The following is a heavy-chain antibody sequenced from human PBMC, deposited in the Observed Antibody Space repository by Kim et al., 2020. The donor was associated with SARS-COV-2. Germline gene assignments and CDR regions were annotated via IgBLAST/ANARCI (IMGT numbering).Heavy chain of an antibody. Sequence: ASVKVSCKASGYTFTSYGISWVRQAPGQGIEWTGWISAYNGNTNYAQKLQGRVTMTTDTSTSTAYMELRSLRSDDTAVYYCASHDYGDYASGDAFDIWGQGTMVTVSS. CDR2: ISAYNGNT. J-gene: IGHJ3*02. CDR1: GYTFTSYG. CDR3: ASHDYGDYASGDAFDI. D-gene: IGHD4-17*01. V-gene: IGHV1-18*01.